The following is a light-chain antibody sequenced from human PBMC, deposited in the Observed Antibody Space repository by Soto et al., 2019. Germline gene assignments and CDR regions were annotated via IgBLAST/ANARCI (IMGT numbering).Light chain of an antibody. CDR1: QSISSW. CDR3: QQSFT. V-gene: IGKV1-5*03. J-gene: IGKJ3*01. CDR2: KAS. Sequence: DIQMTQSPSTLSVSVGDRVTITCRASQSISSWLAWYQQKPGKAPKLLIYKASTLESGVPSRFSGSGSGTEFTLTISSLQTDDFATYYCQQSFTFGPGTKVDIK.